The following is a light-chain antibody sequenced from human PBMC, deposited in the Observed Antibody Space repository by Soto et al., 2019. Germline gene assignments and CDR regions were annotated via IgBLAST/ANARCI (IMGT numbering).Light chain of an antibody. CDR1: QSVNSN. CDR3: QQYNNWPLMYT. V-gene: IGKV3-15*01. J-gene: IGKJ2*01. Sequence: EIVMTQSPATLSVSPRERATLSCRASQSVNSNLAWYQQKPGQAPRLLIYGASTRATGIPARFSGSGSGTEFTLTISSLQSEDFAVYYCQQYNNWPLMYTFGQGTKVDIK. CDR2: GAS.